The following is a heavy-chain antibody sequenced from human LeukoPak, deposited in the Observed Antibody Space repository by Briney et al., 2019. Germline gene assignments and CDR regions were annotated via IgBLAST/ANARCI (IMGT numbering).Heavy chain of an antibody. Sequence: PGGSLRLSCAASGFTFSSYWMTWVRQAPGRGLEWVANIHQDGSIQFYVDSEKGRFTVSRDNARNLLYLQMNGLRAEDTAVYYCARARGSYVEAAYWGQGTLVTVSS. CDR2: IHQDGSIQ. V-gene: IGHV3-7*01. CDR1: GFTFSSYW. CDR3: ARARGSYVEAAY. J-gene: IGHJ4*02. D-gene: IGHD3-16*01.